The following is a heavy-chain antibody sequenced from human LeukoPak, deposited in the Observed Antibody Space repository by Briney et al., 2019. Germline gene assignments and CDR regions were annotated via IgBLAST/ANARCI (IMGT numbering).Heavy chain of an antibody. CDR1: GGSISSYY. Sequence: SETLSPTCTVSGGSISSYYWSWIRQPPGKGLEWIGYIYYSGSTNCNPSLKSRVTMSVDTSKNQFSPKLSSVTAADTAVYYCARGGMMFDPWGQGTLVTVSS. D-gene: IGHD1-26*01. CDR2: IYYSGST. V-gene: IGHV4-59*01. CDR3: ARGGMMFDP. J-gene: IGHJ5*02.